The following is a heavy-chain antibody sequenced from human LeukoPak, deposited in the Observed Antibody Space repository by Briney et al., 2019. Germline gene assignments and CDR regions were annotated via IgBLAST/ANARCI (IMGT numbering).Heavy chain of an antibody. CDR1: GYSFTSYW. CDR2: ICPGDSDT. V-gene: IGHV5-51*01. J-gene: IGHJ4*02. CDR3: ARHNDEVDSYGRTKIDY. Sequence: GESLKISCXGSGYSFTSYWIGWVREMPGKGLEWMGIICPGDSDTRYSPSFQGQVTISADRSISTAYLQWSSLKASDTAMYYCARHNDEVDSYGRTKIDYWGQGTLVTVSS. D-gene: IGHD5-18*01.